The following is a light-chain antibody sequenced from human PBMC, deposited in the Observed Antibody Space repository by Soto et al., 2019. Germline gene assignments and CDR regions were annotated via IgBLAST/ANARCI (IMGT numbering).Light chain of an antibody. CDR2: GAS. CDR1: QSVSSY. J-gene: IGKJ5*01. Sequence: EIVLTQSPATLSLSPGERATLSCRASQSVSSYLAWYQQKPGQAPRLLIYGASSRATGIPDRFSGSGSGTGFTLTISRLEPEDFAVYYCQQYGSSPPITFGQGTRLEI. CDR3: QQYGSSPPIT. V-gene: IGKV3-20*01.